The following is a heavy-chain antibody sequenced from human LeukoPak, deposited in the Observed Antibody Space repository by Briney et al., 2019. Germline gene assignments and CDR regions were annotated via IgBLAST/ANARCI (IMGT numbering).Heavy chain of an antibody. V-gene: IGHV3-23*01. CDR1: GFTFSSYA. CDR2: ISGSGGST. D-gene: IGHD5-12*01. Sequence: GGSLRLSCTASGFTFSSYAMSWVRQAPGKGLEWVSTISGSGGSTYYADSVKGRFTISRDNSKNTLYLQMNSLRAEDTAVYYCAKGLRGYRNFDYWGQGILVTVSS. J-gene: IGHJ4*02. CDR3: AKGLRGYRNFDY.